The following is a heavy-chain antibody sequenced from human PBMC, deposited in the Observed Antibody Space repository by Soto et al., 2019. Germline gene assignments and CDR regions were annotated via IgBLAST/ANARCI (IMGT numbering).Heavy chain of an antibody. V-gene: IGHV3-23*01. CDR3: AKDRRRTLEYIAAASPFDY. D-gene: IGHD6-13*01. CDR2: ISGSGGST. Sequence: PGGSLRLSCAASGFTFSSYAMSWVRQARGKGLEWVSAISGSGGSTYYADSVKGRFTISRDNSKNTLYLQMNSLRAEDMALYYCAKDRRRTLEYIAAASPFDYWGQGTLVTVSS. J-gene: IGHJ4*02. CDR1: GFTFSSYA.